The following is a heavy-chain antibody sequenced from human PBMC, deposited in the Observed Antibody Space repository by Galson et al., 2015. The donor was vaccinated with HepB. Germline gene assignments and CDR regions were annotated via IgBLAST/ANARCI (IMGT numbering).Heavy chain of an antibody. CDR2: IYSGGST. D-gene: IGHD3-16*01. J-gene: IGHJ4*02. CDR1: GFTVSSNY. V-gene: IGHV3-53*01. CDR3: PREIGDRGYFDY. Sequence: SLRLSCAASGFTVSSNYMNWVRQAPGKGLEWVSVIYSGGSTYYADSVNDRFTISIDNSKNTLYLQMNSLSAEDTAVYYCPREIGDRGYFDYWGQGTLVTVSS.